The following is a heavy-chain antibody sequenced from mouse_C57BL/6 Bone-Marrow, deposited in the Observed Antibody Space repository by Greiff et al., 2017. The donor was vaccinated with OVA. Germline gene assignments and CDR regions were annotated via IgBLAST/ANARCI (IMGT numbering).Heavy chain of an antibody. J-gene: IGHJ3*01. V-gene: IGHV1-81*01. CDR1: GYTFTSYG. CDR2: IYPRSGNT. Sequence: LVESGAELARPGASVKLSCKASGYTFTSYGISWVKQRTGQGLEWIGEIYPRSGNTYYNEKFKGKATLTADKSSSTAYMELRSLTSEDSAVYFCASPPPYWGQGTLVTVSA. CDR3: ASPPPY.